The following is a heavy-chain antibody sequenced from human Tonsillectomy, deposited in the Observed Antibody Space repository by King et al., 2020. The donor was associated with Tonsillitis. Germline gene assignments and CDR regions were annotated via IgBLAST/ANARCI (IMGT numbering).Heavy chain of an antibody. D-gene: IGHD6-6*01. V-gene: IGHV3-23*04. CDR2: ISGSGGSA. Sequence: VQLVESGGGLVQPGGSLRLSCAASGFTFSSYAMSWVRQAPGKGLEWVSAISGSGGSAYYADSVKGRFTISRDNSKNTLYLQMNSLRAEDTAVYYCAKDPFKYSSSDYYYGMDVWGQGTTVTVSS. J-gene: IGHJ6*02. CDR1: GFTFSSYA. CDR3: AKDPFKYSSSDYYYGMDV.